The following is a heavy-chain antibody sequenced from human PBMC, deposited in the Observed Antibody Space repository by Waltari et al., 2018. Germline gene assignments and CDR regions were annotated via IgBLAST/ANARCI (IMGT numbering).Heavy chain of an antibody. Sequence: QVQLVQSGAEVKKPGASVKVSCKASGYTFISYDINWVRQATGKGLEWIGWMNPNSGNTGYAQKFQGRVTMTRNTSISTAYMELSSLRSEDTAVYYCARGLKYSTYNWFDPWGQGTLVTVSS. CDR2: MNPNSGNT. J-gene: IGHJ5*02. V-gene: IGHV1-8*01. D-gene: IGHD6-13*01. CDR3: ARGLKYSTYNWFDP. CDR1: GYTFISYD.